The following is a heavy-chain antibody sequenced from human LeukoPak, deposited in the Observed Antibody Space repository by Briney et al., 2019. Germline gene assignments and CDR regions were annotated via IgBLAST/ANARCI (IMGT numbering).Heavy chain of an antibody. V-gene: IGHV4-39*01. D-gene: IGHD6-13*01. CDR3: ARHSQRDDSSSWEAYYYYYYGMDV. Sequence: NPSETLSLTCTVSGGSISSSSYYWGWIRQPPGKGPEWIGSIYYSGSTYYNPSLKSRVTISVDTSKNQFSLKLSSVTAADTAVYYCARHSQRDDSSSWEAYYYYYYGMDVWGRGTTVTVSS. CDR2: IYYSGST. J-gene: IGHJ6*02. CDR1: GGSISSSSYY.